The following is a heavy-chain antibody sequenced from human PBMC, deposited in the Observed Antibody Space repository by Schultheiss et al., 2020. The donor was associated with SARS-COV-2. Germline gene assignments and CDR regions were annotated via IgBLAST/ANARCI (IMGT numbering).Heavy chain of an antibody. CDR2: INHSGST. V-gene: IGHV4-34*01. CDR1: GGSFSGYY. CDR3: ARAGCGGDCYWPLYYYGMDV. Sequence: GSLRLSCAVYGGSFSGYYWSWIRQPPGKGLEWIGEINHSGSTNYNPSLKSRVTISVDTSKNQFSLKLSSVTAADTAVYYCARAGCGGDCYWPLYYYGMDVWGQGTTVTVSS. J-gene: IGHJ6*02. D-gene: IGHD2-21*02.